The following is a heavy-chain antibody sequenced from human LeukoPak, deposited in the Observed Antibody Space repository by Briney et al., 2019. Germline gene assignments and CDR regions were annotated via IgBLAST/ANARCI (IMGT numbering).Heavy chain of an antibody. D-gene: IGHD6-13*01. Sequence: GASVKVSCKASGYTFTSYGISWVRQAPGQGLEWMGWISAYNGNTNYAQKLQGRVTMTTDTSTSTAYMELRSLRSDDTAAYYCARDSDLEAAADNFDYWGQGTLVTVSS. CDR1: GYTFTSYG. CDR2: ISAYNGNT. V-gene: IGHV1-18*01. J-gene: IGHJ4*02. CDR3: ARDSDLEAAADNFDY.